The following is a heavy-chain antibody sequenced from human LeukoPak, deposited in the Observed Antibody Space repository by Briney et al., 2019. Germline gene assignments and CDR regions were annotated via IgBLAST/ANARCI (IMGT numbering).Heavy chain of an antibody. CDR2: INPKSGGT. Sequence: ASVKVSCEASGYTFTGYYMYWVRQTPGQGLEWMGWINPKSGGTKYAQKFQGRVTMTRDTSISTAYMELSSLRSEDTAVYYCARPSVGYYGSGSYYYFDYWGQGTLVTVSS. CDR3: ARPSVGYYGSGSYYYFDY. D-gene: IGHD3-10*01. V-gene: IGHV1-2*02. CDR1: GYTFTGYY. J-gene: IGHJ4*02.